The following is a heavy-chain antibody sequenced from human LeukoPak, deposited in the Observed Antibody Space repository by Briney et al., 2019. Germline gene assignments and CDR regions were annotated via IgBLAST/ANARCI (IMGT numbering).Heavy chain of an antibody. CDR1: GFTFSRYD. CDR3: SVMHRYYDGSGYWVQ. Sequence: GRSLRLSCAASGFTFSRYDMHWVRQPIGKGLEWVSAIGTGGDTYYLDSVKGRFTISRENAKSSLYLQMNSLRAEDTAVYYCSVMHRYYDGSGYWVQWGQGTLVTVSS. D-gene: IGHD3-22*01. J-gene: IGHJ4*02. V-gene: IGHV3-13*01. CDR2: IGTGGDT.